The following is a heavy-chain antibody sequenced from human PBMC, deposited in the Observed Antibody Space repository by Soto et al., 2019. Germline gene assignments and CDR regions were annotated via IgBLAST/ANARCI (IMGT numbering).Heavy chain of an antibody. Sequence: PSETLSLTCAVSGGSISSGGYSWSWIRQPPGKGLEWIGYIYHSGSTYYNPSLKSRVTISVDRSKNQFSLKLSSVTAADTAVYYCARSGGSSWDNWFDPWGQGTLVTVSS. J-gene: IGHJ5*02. CDR3: ARSGGSSWDNWFDP. CDR2: IYHSGST. D-gene: IGHD6-13*01. CDR1: GGSISSGGYS. V-gene: IGHV4-30-2*01.